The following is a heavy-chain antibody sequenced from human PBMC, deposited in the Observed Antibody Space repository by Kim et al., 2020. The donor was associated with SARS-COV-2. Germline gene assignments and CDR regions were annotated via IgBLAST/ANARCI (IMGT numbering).Heavy chain of an antibody. CDR2: ISWDGGTT. J-gene: IGHJ4*02. CDR1: GFTFDDYA. Sequence: GGSLRLSCAASGFTFDDYAMHWVRQAPGKGLEWVSLISWDGGTTSYADSVKGRFTISRDNSKNSLYLQMNSLRAEDTALYYCAKVKEERYSGGYFDYWGQGTLVTVSS. D-gene: IGHD1-26*01. V-gene: IGHV3-43D*03. CDR3: AKVKEERYSGGYFDY.